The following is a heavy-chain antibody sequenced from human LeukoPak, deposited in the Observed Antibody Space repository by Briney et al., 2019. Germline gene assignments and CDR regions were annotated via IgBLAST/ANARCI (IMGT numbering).Heavy chain of an antibody. Sequence: GGSLRLSCAASGFTFSSYPMIWVRQAPGKGLEWVSAISGSGGDTYYADSVKGRFTIFRDNSKNTVYLRMNSLRAEDTAVYYCAKDPWGSRGYFDYWGQGTLVTVSS. V-gene: IGHV3-23*01. J-gene: IGHJ4*02. CDR1: GFTFSSYP. CDR3: AKDPWGSRGYFDY. D-gene: IGHD7-27*01. CDR2: ISGSGGDT.